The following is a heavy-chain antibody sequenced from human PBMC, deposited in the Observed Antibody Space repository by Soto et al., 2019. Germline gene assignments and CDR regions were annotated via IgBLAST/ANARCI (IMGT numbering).Heavy chain of an antibody. CDR1: GGSISSSNW. Sequence: SETLSLTCAVSGGSISSSNWWSWVRQPPGKGLEWIGEIYHSGSTNYNPSLKSRVTISVDKSENQFSLKLSSVTAADTAVYYCARCYGSGSSYYYYYGMDVWGQGTTVTVSS. CDR3: ARCYGSGSSYYYYYGMDV. D-gene: IGHD3-10*01. V-gene: IGHV4-4*02. CDR2: IYHSGST. J-gene: IGHJ6*02.